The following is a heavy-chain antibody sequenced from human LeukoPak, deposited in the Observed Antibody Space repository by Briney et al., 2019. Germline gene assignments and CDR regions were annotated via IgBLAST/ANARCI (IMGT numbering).Heavy chain of an antibody. V-gene: IGHV4-39*07. CDR3: ARVTGYIVEDYFDY. CDR2: IYYSGIT. D-gene: IGHD3-22*01. CDR1: GGSISSSGYY. Sequence: KPSETLSLTCSVSGGSISSSGYYWGWIRQSPGEGLEWIGNIYYSGITYYNPSLKSRVTISVDTSKNQFSLRLSSVTAADTAVYYCARVTGYIVEDYFDYWGQGTLVTVSS. J-gene: IGHJ4*02.